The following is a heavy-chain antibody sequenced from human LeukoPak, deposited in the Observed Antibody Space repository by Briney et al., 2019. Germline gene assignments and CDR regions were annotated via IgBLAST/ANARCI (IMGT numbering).Heavy chain of an antibody. Sequence: LGESLKISCKGSGYSFTSYWIGWVRQMPGKGLEWMGIIYPGDSDTRYSPSFQGQVTISADKSISAAYLQWSSLKASDTAMYYCARQPVDTAMATSYFDYWGQGTLVTVSS. CDR1: GYSFTSYW. CDR3: ARQPVDTAMATSYFDY. V-gene: IGHV5-51*01. J-gene: IGHJ4*02. D-gene: IGHD5-18*01. CDR2: IYPGDSDT.